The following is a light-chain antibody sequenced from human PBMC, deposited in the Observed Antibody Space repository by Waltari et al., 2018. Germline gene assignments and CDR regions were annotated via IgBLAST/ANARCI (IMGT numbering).Light chain of an antibody. CDR1: ALPKNS. CDR3: QSADTTWV. CDR2: KDS. J-gene: IGLJ3*02. Sequence: SDELTQPPPVSLFAGHMAMITRSAGALPKNSAYWYQQNPGQAPVVVIYKDSQRPSGIPERFSGSSSGTTVTLTISRVQAEDEADYYCQSADTTWVFGGGTKLTVL. V-gene: IGLV3-25*03.